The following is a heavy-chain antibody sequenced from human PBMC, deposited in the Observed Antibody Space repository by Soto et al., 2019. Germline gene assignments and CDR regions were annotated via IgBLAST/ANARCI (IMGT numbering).Heavy chain of an antibody. V-gene: IGHV5-10-1*01. CDR1: GYSFTSYW. J-gene: IGHJ5*02. CDR2: IDPSDSYT. CDR3: ARHWGLSVDTVMVVGSWFDP. D-gene: IGHD5-18*01. Sequence: GESLKISCKGSGYSFTSYWISWVRQMPGKGLEWMGRIDPSDSYTNYSPSFQGHVTISADKSISTAYLQWSSLKASDTAMYYCARHWGLSVDTVMVVGSWFDPWGQGTLVTVSS.